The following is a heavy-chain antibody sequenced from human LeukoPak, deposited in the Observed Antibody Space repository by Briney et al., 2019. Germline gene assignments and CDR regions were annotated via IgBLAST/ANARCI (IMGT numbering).Heavy chain of an antibody. CDR1: GYSFTSYW. CDR3: ARHAEDIAAAGTEFDY. V-gene: IGHV5-51*01. CDR2: IYPGDSDT. J-gene: IGHJ4*02. Sequence: GESLQISCKGSGYSFTSYWISWVRQMPGKGLEWMGIIYPGDSDTRYSPSFQGQVTISADKSISTAYLQWSSLKASDTAMYYCARHAEDIAAAGTEFDYWGQGTLVTVSS. D-gene: IGHD6-13*01.